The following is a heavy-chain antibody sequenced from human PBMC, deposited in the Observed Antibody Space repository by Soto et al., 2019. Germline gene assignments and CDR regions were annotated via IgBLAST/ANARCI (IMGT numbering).Heavy chain of an antibody. D-gene: IGHD3-10*01. CDR2: ISSTSAYI. V-gene: IGHV3-21*01. CDR1: GFTFTNYI. Sequence: PGGSLRLSCAASGFTFTNYIINWVRQAPGKGLEWVSCISSTSAYIYYADSVRGRFTISRDNAKNSVYLQMNSLTAEDTAIYYCARDRSGNPDYWGQGTLVTVSS. J-gene: IGHJ4*02. CDR3: ARDRSGNPDY.